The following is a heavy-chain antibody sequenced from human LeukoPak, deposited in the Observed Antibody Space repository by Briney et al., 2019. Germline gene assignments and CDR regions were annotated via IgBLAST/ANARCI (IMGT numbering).Heavy chain of an antibody. J-gene: IGHJ4*02. CDR3: ASNRDGYNGIDY. CDR2: IYYSGST. D-gene: IGHD5-24*01. V-gene: IGHV4-59*08. CDR1: GGSIYSYY. Sequence: SETLSLTCTVSGGSIYSYYWSWIRQPPGQGLEWIGYIYYSGSTNYNPSLKSRVTISVDTTKNQFSLKLSSVTAADTAVYYCASNRDGYNGIDYWGQGTLVTVSS.